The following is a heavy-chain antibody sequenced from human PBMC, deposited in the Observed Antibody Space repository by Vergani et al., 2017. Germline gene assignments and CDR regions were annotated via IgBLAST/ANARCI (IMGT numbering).Heavy chain of an antibody. CDR2: ISSSSSYT. J-gene: IGHJ2*01. D-gene: IGHD3-10*01. CDR3: ARDRRNFYYGSGSYTLYWYFDL. V-gene: IGHV3-11*06. Sequence: QVQLVESGGGLVKPGGSLRLSCAASGFTFSDYYMSWFRQAPGKGLEWVSYISSSSSYTNYADSVKGRFTISRDNAKNSLYLQMNSLRAEDTAVYYCARDRRNFYYGSGSYTLYWYFDLWGRGTLVTVSS. CDR1: GFTFSDYY.